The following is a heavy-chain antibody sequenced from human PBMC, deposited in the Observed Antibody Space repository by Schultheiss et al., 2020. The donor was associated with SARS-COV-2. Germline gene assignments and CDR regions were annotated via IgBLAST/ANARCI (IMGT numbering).Heavy chain of an antibody. CDR1: GFSFSNFG. D-gene: IGHD6-19*01. Sequence: GGSLRLSCAASGFSFSNFGMTWVRQAPGKGLEWVSVISGSGGSTNYADSVKGRFTISRDNSKNTLYLQMNSLRAEDTAVYYCAGPKRYSSGWYYFDYWGQGTLVTVSS. V-gene: IGHV3-23*01. J-gene: IGHJ4*02. CDR3: AGPKRYSSGWYYFDY. CDR2: ISGSGGST.